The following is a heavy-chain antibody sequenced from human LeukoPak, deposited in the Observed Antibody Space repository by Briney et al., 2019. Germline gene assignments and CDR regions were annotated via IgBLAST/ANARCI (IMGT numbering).Heavy chain of an antibody. Sequence: SETLSLTCAVYGGSFSGYYWGWIRQPPGKGLEWIGSIYYSGSTYYNPSLKSRVTISVDTSKNQFSLKLSSVTAADTAVYYCARQTNDFWSGSHYYYYYMDVWGKGTTVTVSS. CDR3: ARQTNDFWSGSHYYYYYMDV. D-gene: IGHD3-3*01. J-gene: IGHJ6*03. CDR2: IYYSGST. V-gene: IGHV4-39*01. CDR1: GGSFSGYY.